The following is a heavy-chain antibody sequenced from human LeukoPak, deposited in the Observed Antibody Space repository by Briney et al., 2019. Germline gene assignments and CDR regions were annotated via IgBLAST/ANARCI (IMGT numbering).Heavy chain of an antibody. Sequence: GGSLRLSSAASGFTFSDYAMTWVRQAPGKGLDWVSVISYSGDTTYYADSVKGRFTISRDNSKNTLYLQMNGLRVEDTAVYYCAKESPAFDCWGQGTLVTVSS. CDR1: GFTFSDYA. J-gene: IGHJ4*02. V-gene: IGHV3-23*01. CDR2: ISYSGDTT. CDR3: AKESPAFDC.